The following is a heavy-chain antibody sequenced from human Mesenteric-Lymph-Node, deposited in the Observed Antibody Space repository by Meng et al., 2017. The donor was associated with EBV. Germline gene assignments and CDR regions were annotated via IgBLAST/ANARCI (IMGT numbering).Heavy chain of an antibody. CDR1: GFTFSSYS. Sequence: EVQLVESGXXXXXPXXPXXLSCAASGFTFSSYSMNWVRQAPGKGLEWVSSISSSSYIYYADSVKGRFTITRDNAKNSLYLQMNSLRAEDTAVYYCARDRSSSWYSPFDYWGQGTLVTVSS. CDR2: ISSSSYI. V-gene: IGHV3-21*01. CDR3: ARDRSSSWYSPFDY. D-gene: IGHD6-13*01. J-gene: IGHJ4*02.